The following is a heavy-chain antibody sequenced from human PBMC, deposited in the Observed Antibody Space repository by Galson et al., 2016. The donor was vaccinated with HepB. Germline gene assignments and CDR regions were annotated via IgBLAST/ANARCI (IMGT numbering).Heavy chain of an antibody. D-gene: IGHD6-13*01. CDR3: VRLGTAAAVANRRGSVY. CDR1: GGSTSRYY. V-gene: IGHV4-59*08. J-gene: IGHJ4*02. Sequence: SETLSLTCSVSGGSTSRYYWSWIRQSPGKGLEWIGYVGHTGDTDYNPSLKNRVTMSIDTSKNQFFLSLTSVTAADTAIYYCVRLGTAAAVANRRGSVYWSQGTRVTVSS. CDR2: VGHTGDT.